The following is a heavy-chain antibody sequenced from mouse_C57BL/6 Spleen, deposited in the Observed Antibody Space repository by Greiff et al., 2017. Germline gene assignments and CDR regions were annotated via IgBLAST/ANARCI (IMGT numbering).Heavy chain of an antibody. V-gene: IGHV1-64*01. CDR1: GYTFTSYW. J-gene: IGHJ4*01. CDR2: IHPNSGST. Sequence: QVQLKQPGAELVKPGASVTLSCKASGYTFTSYWMHWVKQRPGQGLEWIGMIHPNSGSTNYNEKFKSKATLTVDKSSSTAYMQLSSLTSEDSAVYYCARGGYDYGYYYYAMDYWGQGTSVTVSS. D-gene: IGHD2-4*01. CDR3: ARGGYDYGYYYYAMDY.